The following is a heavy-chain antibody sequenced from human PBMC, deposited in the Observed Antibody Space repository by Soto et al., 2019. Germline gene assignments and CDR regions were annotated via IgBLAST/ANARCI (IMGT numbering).Heavy chain of an antibody. CDR3: ARDVSSSRFDS. V-gene: IGHV1-69*01. D-gene: IGHD2-2*01. J-gene: IGHJ4*02. Sequence: QVQLEQSGAEVKKPGSSVKLSCKSSGGTFSSYRISWVRQAPGQGLEWMGGIMPIFATPKYAQKFQGRVTISADESTSTAHLEVRSLTSDDTAVYYCARDVSSSRFDSWGQGTLVTVSS. CDR1: GGTFSSYR. CDR2: IMPIFATP.